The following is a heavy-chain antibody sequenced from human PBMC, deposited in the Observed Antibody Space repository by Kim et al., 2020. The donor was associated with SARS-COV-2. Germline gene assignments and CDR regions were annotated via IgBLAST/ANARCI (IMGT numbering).Heavy chain of an antibody. J-gene: IGHJ5*02. Sequence: TYYSPSPKSRLTISVDTSKNQFSLNLSSVTAADTAVYYCARDYDSSGYYDTWGQGILVTVSS. CDR3: ARDYDSSGYYDT. V-gene: IGHV4-31*02. CDR2: T. D-gene: IGHD3-22*01.